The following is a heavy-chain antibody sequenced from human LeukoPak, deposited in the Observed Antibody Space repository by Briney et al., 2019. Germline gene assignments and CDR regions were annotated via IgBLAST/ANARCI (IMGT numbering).Heavy chain of an antibody. V-gene: IGHV3-30*02. CDR2: IRYDGSNK. CDR3: AKVSQYSIGWYWRDGVDV. CDR1: GFTFSSYG. J-gene: IGHJ6*02. D-gene: IGHD6-19*01. Sequence: GGSLRLSCAASGFTFSSYGMHWVRQAPGKGLEWVAFIRYDGSNKYYADSVKGRFTISRDNSKNTLYLQMNSLRAEDTAVYYCAKVSQYSIGWYWRDGVDVWGQETTVTVSS.